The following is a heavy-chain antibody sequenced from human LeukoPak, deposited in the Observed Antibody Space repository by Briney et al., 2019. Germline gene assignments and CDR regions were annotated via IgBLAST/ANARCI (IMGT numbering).Heavy chain of an antibody. J-gene: IGHJ1*01. CDR2: IIPIFGTA. CDR1: GGTFSIYA. Sequence: SVTVSCKASGGTFSIYAISWVRQAPGQGLEWMGGIIPIFGTANYAQKFQGRVTITADESTSTAYMELSSLRSEDTAVYYCARAYCGGDCYSYFQHWGQGTLVTVSS. D-gene: IGHD2-21*02. CDR3: ARAYCGGDCYSYFQH. V-gene: IGHV1-69*13.